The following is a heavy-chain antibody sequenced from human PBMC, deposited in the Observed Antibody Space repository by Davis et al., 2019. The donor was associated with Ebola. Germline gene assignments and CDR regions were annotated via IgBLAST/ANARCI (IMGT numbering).Heavy chain of an antibody. D-gene: IGHD6-13*01. V-gene: IGHV4-39*01. CDR1: GFTFSSYSMN. CDR2: IHYSGST. CDR3: VRLSIVAPETLYYNYDVDV. Sequence: MPGGSLRLSCAASGFTFSSYSMNWVRQPPGKGLEWIGSIHYSGSTYYNPSLKSRVTISVDTSKSQLSLRLSSVSAADTAIYYCVRLSIVAPETLYYNYDVDVWGKGTTVTVSS. J-gene: IGHJ6*04.